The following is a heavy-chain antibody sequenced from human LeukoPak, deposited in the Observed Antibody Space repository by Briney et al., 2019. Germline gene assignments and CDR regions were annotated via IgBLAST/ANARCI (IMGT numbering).Heavy chain of an antibody. V-gene: IGHV1-8*02. J-gene: IGHJ4*02. CDR2: MNPNSGNT. CDR1: GYTFTGYY. D-gene: IGHD6-19*01. Sequence: ASVKVSCKASGYTFTGYYMHWVRQAPGQGLEWMGWMNPNSGNTGYAQKFQGRVTMTRNTSISTAYMELSSLRSEDTAVYYCARGAVAGIDYWGQGTLVTVSS. CDR3: ARGAVAGIDY.